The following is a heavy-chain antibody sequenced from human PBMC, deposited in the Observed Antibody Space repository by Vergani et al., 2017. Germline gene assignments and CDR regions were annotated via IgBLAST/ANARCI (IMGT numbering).Heavy chain of an antibody. D-gene: IGHD2-2*01. J-gene: IGHJ4*02. CDR2: IRGSGGST. V-gene: IGHV3-23*01. CDR3: AKLSTPPNYFDY. CDR1: GFTFSSYA. Sequence: EVQLLESGGGLVQPGGSLRLSCAASGFTFSSYAMSWVRQAPGKGLEWVSAIRGSGGSTYYADSVKGRFTISRDNSKNTLYLQMNSLRAEDTAVYYCAKLSTPPNYFDYWGQGTLVTVSS.